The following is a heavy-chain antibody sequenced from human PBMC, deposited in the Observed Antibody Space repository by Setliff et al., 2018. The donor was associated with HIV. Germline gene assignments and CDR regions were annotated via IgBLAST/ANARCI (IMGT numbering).Heavy chain of an antibody. CDR2: IHQSGST. J-gene: IGHJ4*02. CDR1: GYSISSGYY. D-gene: IGHD5-18*01. Sequence: SETLSLTCAVSGYSISSGYYWGWIRQPPGKGLEWIGSIHQSGSTYYNPSLKSRLTISVDTSKNQFSLKLSSVTAADTAVYFCARVTTMVGYFDYWGQGTLVTVSS. CDR3: ARVTTMVGYFDY. V-gene: IGHV4-38-2*01.